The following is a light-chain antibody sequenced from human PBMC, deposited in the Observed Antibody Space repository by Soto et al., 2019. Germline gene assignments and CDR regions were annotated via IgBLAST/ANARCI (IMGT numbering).Light chain of an antibody. Sequence: DIQMTQSPSTLSASVGDRVTITCRASQSISDWLAWYQQKPGKAPNLLIYKASSLKSGVPSRFSGSGSGTKFTLTIASLQPDEFATYYCQQYETFSGTVGPGTKVDIK. CDR3: QQYETFSGT. CDR1: QSISDW. J-gene: IGKJ3*01. V-gene: IGKV1-5*03. CDR2: KAS.